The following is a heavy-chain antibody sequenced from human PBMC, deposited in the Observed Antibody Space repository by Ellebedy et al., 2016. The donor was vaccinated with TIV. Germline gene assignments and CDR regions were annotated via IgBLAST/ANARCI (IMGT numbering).Heavy chain of an antibody. CDR2: LSYDGNNK. CDR1: GFTFRSYD. D-gene: IGHD2-8*01. Sequence: GEYLKISCAASGFTFRSYDMHWVRQAPGKRREWLTLLSYDGNNKYYADSVKGRFTVSRDNSKNTLYLQMSSLRPDDTAVYYCAKVPVGYCTTPPCFYFDYWGQGSLVTVSS. V-gene: IGHV3-30*18. CDR3: AKVPVGYCTTPPCFYFDY. J-gene: IGHJ4*02.